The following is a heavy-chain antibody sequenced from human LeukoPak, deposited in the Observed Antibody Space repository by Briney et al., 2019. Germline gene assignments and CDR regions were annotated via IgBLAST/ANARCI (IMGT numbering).Heavy chain of an antibody. CDR1: GFTFSSYA. CDR3: GRGFYAFDI. V-gene: IGHV3-7*01. J-gene: IGHJ3*02. CDR2: IKQDGSEK. Sequence: PGRSLRLSCAASGFTFSSYARHWVRQAPGKGLEWVANIKQDGSEKYYVDSVKGRFTISRDNAKKSLYLQMNSLRAEDTAVYYCGRGFYAFDIWGQGTMVTVSS.